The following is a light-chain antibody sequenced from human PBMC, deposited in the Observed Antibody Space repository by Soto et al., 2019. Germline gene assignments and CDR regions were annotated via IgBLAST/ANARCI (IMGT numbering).Light chain of an antibody. CDR2: GVS. J-gene: IGKJ5*01. V-gene: IGKV3-20*01. Sequence: ESMLTQSPGTLSLSPGERATLSCRASQSVSNSFFAWYQQKPGQAPRLLIYGVSSRASGIPDRFSGSGSGTDFTLTISRLEPEDFATYYCQQYYSYPITFGQGTRLEIK. CDR1: QSVSNSF. CDR3: QQYYSYPIT.